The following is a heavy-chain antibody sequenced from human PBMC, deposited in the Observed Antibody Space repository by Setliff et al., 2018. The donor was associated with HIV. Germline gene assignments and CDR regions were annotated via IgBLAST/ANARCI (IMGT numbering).Heavy chain of an antibody. J-gene: IGHJ5*02. Sequence: GASVKVSCKASGYTFINYAMNWVRQAPGQGLEWMGWINTNSGSPTYAQAFTGRFVFSVGTSVTTAYLEISSLKAEGTAIYYCARALYGDYGGDVNWLDPWGQGTLVTVSS. V-gene: IGHV7-4-1*02. CDR1: GYTFINYA. CDR2: INTNSGSP. CDR3: ARALYGDYGGDVNWLDP. D-gene: IGHD4-17*01.